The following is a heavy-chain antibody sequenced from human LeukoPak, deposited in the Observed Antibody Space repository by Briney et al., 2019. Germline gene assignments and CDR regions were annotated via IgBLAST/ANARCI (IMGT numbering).Heavy chain of an antibody. J-gene: IGHJ4*02. Sequence: PGGSLRLSCTASGFTFGDYAMSWFRQAPGKGLEWVGIIRSKAYGGTTEYAASVKGRFTISRDDSKSIAYLQMNSLKTEDTAVYYCTRGSNPAWWTSRGDYFDYWGQGTLVTVSS. CDR3: TRGSNPAWWTSRGDYFDY. V-gene: IGHV3-49*03. D-gene: IGHD3-22*01. CDR1: GFTFGDYA. CDR2: IRSKAYGGTT.